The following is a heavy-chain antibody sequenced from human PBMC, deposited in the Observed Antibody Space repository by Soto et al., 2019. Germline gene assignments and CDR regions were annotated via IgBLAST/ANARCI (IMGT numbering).Heavy chain of an antibody. CDR3: VRRHVSATGIDWFDP. J-gene: IGHJ5*01. CDR2: INATSGDT. CDR1: GFSLTGYY. V-gene: IGHV1-2*02. Sequence: GASVKVSCKASGFSLTGYYMHWVRQAPGQGLEWTGWINATSGDTNYAQKFQDRVTMTSDTSASTAYMELSSLRSEDTAVYYCVRRHVSATGIDWFDPWGQGTTVTVSS. D-gene: IGHD6-13*01.